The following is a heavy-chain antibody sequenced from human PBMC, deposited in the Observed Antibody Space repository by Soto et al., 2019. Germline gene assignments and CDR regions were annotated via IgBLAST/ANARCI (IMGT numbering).Heavy chain of an antibody. J-gene: IGHJ4*02. CDR3: ARGPKSYDGLDY. CDR1: GFTFSSYA. D-gene: IGHD3-22*01. CDR2: ISGSGGST. V-gene: IGHV3-23*01. Sequence: EVQLLESGGGLVQPGGSLRLSCAASGFTFSSYAMSWVRQAPGKGLEWVSAISGSGGSTYYADSVKGRFTISRDNSKNTLYLQMNSLRAEDTAVYYCARGPKSYDGLDYWGQGTLVTVSS.